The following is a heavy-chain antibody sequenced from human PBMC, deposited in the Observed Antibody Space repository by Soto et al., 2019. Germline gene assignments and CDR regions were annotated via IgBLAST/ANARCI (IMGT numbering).Heavy chain of an antibody. CDR2: INPNGGST. D-gene: IGHD6-6*01. V-gene: IGHV1-46*01. Sequence: GASVKVSCKAPADTFTSYYIHWVRQAPGHGLEWMGIINPNGGSTRFAQTFQGRITMTTDTSTSTVYMELRSLRSDDTAVYYCAREVVETSSLWLDPWGQGTLVTVSS. J-gene: IGHJ5*02. CDR1: ADTFTSYY. CDR3: AREVVETSSLWLDP.